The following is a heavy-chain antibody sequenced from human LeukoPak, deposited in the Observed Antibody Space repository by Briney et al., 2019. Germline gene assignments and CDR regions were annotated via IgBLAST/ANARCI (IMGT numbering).Heavy chain of an antibody. CDR3: AKDIGDCPPYGMDV. CDR2: ISGSGGST. CDR1: GFTFSSDV. Sequence: PGGSLRLSCAASGFTFSSDVMSWVRQAPGKGLEWVSAISGSGGSTYYADSVKGRFTSSRDNSKNTLYLQMNSLRAEDTAVYYCAKDIGDCPPYGMDVGGQGTTVTVSS. D-gene: IGHD3-10*01. V-gene: IGHV3-23*01. J-gene: IGHJ6*02.